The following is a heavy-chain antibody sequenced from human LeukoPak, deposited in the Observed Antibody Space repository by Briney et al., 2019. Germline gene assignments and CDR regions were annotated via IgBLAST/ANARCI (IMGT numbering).Heavy chain of an antibody. V-gene: IGHV1-69*13. Sequence: GASVKVSCKASGGTFSSYAISWVRQAPGQGLEWMGGIIPIFGTANYAQKFQGRVTITADESTSTAYMELSSLRSEDTAVYYCARSPLRSYGHHFDYWGQGTLVTVSS. CDR1: GGTFSSYA. CDR2: IIPIFGTA. J-gene: IGHJ4*02. D-gene: IGHD5-18*01. CDR3: ARSPLRSYGHHFDY.